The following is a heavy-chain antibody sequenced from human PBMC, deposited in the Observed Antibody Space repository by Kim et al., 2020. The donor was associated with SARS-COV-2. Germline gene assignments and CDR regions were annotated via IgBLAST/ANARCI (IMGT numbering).Heavy chain of an antibody. V-gene: IGHV4-31*03. CDR2: IYYSGST. Sequence: SETLSLTCTVSGGSISSGGYYWSWIRQHPGKGLEWIGYIYYSGSTYYNPSLKSRVTISVDTSKNQFSLKLSSVTAADTAVYYCARDRDNWNGSDAFDIWGQGTMVTVSS. D-gene: IGHD1-20*01. J-gene: IGHJ3*02. CDR1: GGSISSGGYY. CDR3: ARDRDNWNGSDAFDI.